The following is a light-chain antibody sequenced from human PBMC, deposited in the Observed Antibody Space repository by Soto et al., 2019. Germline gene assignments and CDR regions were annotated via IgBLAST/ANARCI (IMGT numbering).Light chain of an antibody. V-gene: IGKV3-11*01. CDR2: DAS. J-gene: IGKJ4*01. CDR3: QQHNDWPLT. Sequence: EIVLIQSPVTLPLSPGERATLSCRASQSISSSLAWYQQNPGQAPRLLIFDASNRATGIPVRFSGSGSGTDFTLTISSLEPDDFTVYYCQQHNDWPLTIGGGTRVEI. CDR1: QSISSS.